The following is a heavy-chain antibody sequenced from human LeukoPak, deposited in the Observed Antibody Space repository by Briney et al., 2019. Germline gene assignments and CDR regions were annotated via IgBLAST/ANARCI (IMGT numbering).Heavy chain of an antibody. J-gene: IGHJ6*03. Sequence: SQTLSLTCTVSGSSISSGGYYWSWIRQPPGKGLEWIGYIYHSGSTYYNPSLKSRVTISVDRSKNQFSLKLSSVTAADTAVYHCARGLVAGTRTSTGYYYYMDVWGKGTTVTVSS. CDR3: ARGLVAGTRTSTGYYYYMDV. CDR1: GSSISSGGYY. CDR2: IYHSGST. V-gene: IGHV4-30-2*01. D-gene: IGHD6-13*01.